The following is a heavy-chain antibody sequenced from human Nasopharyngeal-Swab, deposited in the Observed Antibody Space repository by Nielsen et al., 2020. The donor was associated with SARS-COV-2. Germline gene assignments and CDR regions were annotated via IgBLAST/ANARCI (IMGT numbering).Heavy chain of an antibody. J-gene: IGHJ4*02. Sequence: GGSLRLSCAASGFTFSSYGMHWVRQAPGKGLEWVTVISYDGSNKYYADSVKGRFTISRDNSKNTLYLQMNSLRAEDTAVYYCARGIDYWGQGTLVTVSS. CDR3: ARGIDY. CDR2: ISYDGSNK. CDR1: GFTFSSYG. V-gene: IGHV3-30*03.